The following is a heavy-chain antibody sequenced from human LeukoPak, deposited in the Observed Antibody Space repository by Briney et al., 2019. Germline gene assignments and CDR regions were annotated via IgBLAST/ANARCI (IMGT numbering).Heavy chain of an antibody. CDR2: IYYSGST. Sequence: SETLSLTCTVSGGSISSGGYYWSWIRQHPGKGLEWIGYIYYSGSTNHNPSLKSRVTVSVDTSKNQFSLKLSSVTAADTAVYYCARRGYSYGYVGSYWFDPWGQGTLVTVSS. CDR3: ARRGYSYGYVGSYWFDP. CDR1: GGSISSGGYY. D-gene: IGHD5-18*01. J-gene: IGHJ5*02. V-gene: IGHV4-31*03.